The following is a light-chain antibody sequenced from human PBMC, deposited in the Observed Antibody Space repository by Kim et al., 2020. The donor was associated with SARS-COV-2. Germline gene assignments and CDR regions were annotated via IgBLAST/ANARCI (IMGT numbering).Light chain of an antibody. CDR3: QQRSNWPLT. CDR1: QSVSSS. Sequence: WSPGERATLSCRASQSVSSSLAWYQQKPGQAPRLLMYDASNRATGIPARFSGSGSGTDFTLTISSLEPEDFAVYYCQQRSNWPLTFGGGTKVDIK. CDR2: DAS. J-gene: IGKJ4*01. V-gene: IGKV3-11*01.